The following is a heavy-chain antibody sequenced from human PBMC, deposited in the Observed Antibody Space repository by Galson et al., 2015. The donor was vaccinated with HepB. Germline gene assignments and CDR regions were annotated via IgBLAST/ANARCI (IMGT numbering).Heavy chain of an antibody. Sequence: SVKVSCKASGDSLIDYAVYWLRQAPGQRLEWMGWINAGNGNSQYSQNFQGRLTFTRDTSANTAYMELNRLTYADTAVYYCARWSPSGASDDALDIWGQGTMVTVSS. CDR3: ARWSPSGASDDALDI. D-gene: IGHD1-26*01. CDR2: INAGNGNS. J-gene: IGHJ3*02. CDR1: GDSLIDYA. V-gene: IGHV1-3*01.